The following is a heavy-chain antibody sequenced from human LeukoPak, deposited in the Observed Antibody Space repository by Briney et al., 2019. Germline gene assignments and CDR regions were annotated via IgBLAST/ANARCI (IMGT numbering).Heavy chain of an antibody. CDR3: ARDEGYYTNGVPMPCYNWFDP. Sequence: GGSLRLSCAASGFTFSDYYMSWVRQAPGKGLEWVSYVSRSGSTIYYADSVKGRFTISRDNAKNSLYLQMNSLRAEDTAVYYCARDEGYYTNGVPMPCYNWFDPWGQGTLVTVSS. D-gene: IGHD2-8*01. J-gene: IGHJ5*02. V-gene: IGHV3-11*01. CDR1: GFTFSDYY. CDR2: VSRSGSTI.